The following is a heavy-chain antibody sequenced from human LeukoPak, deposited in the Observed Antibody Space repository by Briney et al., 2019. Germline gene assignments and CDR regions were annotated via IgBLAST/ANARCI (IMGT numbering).Heavy chain of an antibody. CDR3: ARASRGYSDYYYGMDV. D-gene: IGHD5-18*01. Sequence: GGSLRLSCAASGFTVSSNYMSWVRQAPGKGLEWVSFIYSGGSTYYADSVKGRFTISRDNSKNTLYLQMNSLRAEDTAVYYCARASRGYSDYYYGMDVWGQGTTVTVSS. CDR1: GFTVSSNY. CDR2: IYSGGST. J-gene: IGHJ6*02. V-gene: IGHV3-66*01.